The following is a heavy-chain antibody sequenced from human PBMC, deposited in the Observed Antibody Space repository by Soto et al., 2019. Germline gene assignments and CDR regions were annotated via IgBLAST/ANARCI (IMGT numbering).Heavy chain of an antibody. D-gene: IGHD5-18*01. J-gene: IGHJ3*02. CDR3: ARSLPRFSYGPIDAFDI. Sequence: SVKVSCKASGYTFTYRYLHWVRQAPGQALEWMGWITPFNGNTNYAQKFQDRVTITRDRSMSTAYMELSSLRSEDTAMYYCARSLPRFSYGPIDAFDIWGQGTMVTVSS. CDR1: GYTFTYRY. V-gene: IGHV1-45*02. CDR2: ITPFNGNT.